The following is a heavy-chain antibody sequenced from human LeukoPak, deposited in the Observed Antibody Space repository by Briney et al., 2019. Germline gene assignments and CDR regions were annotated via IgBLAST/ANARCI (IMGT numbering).Heavy chain of an antibody. D-gene: IGHD2-15*01. CDR1: GYTFTSYG. CDR3: ARGPLEYCSGGTCYSGRNWFDP. Sequence: GASVKVSCKASGYTFTSYGISWVRQAPGQGLEWMGWISAYNGNTNYAQKLQGRVTMTTDTSTSTAYMELRSLRSDDTAAYYCARGPLEYCSGGTCYSGRNWFDPWGQGTLVTVSS. J-gene: IGHJ5*02. CDR2: ISAYNGNT. V-gene: IGHV1-18*01.